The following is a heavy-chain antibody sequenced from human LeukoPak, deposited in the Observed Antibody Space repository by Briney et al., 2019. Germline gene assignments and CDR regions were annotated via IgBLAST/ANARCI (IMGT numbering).Heavy chain of an antibody. CDR2: IYYSGST. V-gene: IGHV4-39*07. Sequence: KPSETLSLTCTVSGGSISSYYWGWIRQPPGKGLEWIGSIYYSGSTYYNPSLKSRVTISVDTSKNQFSLKLSSVTAADMAVYYCASLAAAGYWGQGTLVTVSS. D-gene: IGHD6-13*01. CDR3: ASLAAAGY. J-gene: IGHJ4*02. CDR1: GGSISSYY.